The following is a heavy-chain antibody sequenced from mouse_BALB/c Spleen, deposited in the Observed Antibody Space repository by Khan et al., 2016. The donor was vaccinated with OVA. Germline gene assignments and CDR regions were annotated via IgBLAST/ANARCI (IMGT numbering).Heavy chain of an antibody. D-gene: IGHD1-1*01. Sequence: QVQLQQPGAELVKAGASVKMSCKASGYTFTSYWMHWVKQRLGQGLEWFAETNPTNGRTYYNEKFKSKAKLTVAQSSRTAYMLLSGPTFEDSAVYYCARIKKIVATYFDYWGQGTTLTVSS. CDR2: TNPTNGRT. CDR3: ARIKKIVATYFDY. J-gene: IGHJ2*01. V-gene: IGHV1S81*02. CDR1: GYTFTSYW.